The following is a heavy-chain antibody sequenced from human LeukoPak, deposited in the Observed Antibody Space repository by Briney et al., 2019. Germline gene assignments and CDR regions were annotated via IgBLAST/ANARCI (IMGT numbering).Heavy chain of an antibody. V-gene: IGHV3-23*01. CDR1: GFTFSSYA. CDR3: AKALGYCSGGSCFSDWPFDI. CDR2: ISGSGGST. D-gene: IGHD2-15*01. Sequence: PGGSLRLSCAASGFTFSSYAMSWVRQAPGKGLEWVSAISGSGGSTYYADSVKGRFTISRDNSKNTLYLQMNSLRAEDTAVYYCAKALGYCSGGSCFSDWPFDIWGQGTMVTVSS. J-gene: IGHJ3*02.